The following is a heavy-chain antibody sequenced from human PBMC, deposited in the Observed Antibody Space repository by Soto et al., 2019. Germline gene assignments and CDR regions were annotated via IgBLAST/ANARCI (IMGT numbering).Heavy chain of an antibody. CDR2: VYNSANT. D-gene: IGHD1-26*01. CDR1: GCSGDSGRYY. Sequence: PSETLSLTCIFSGCSGDSGRYYWGWIRQPPGKGLEWIGSVYNSANTYYSPSLKSRVTISVDMSKNQVSLRLNSVTAADTAVYYRARLKLGSYFWFFDYWGRGTLVTVSS. CDR3: ARLKLGSYFWFFDY. J-gene: IGHJ4*01. V-gene: IGHV4-39*01.